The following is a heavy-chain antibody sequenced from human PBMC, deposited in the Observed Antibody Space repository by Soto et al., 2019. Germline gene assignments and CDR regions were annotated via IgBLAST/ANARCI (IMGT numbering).Heavy chain of an antibody. CDR1: GFTFSSYW. CDR2: INSDVSST. CDR3: ASGGGGAYGSGFV. J-gene: IGHJ6*02. V-gene: IGHV3-74*01. Sequence: EVQLVESGGGLVQPGGSLRLSCAASGFTFSSYWMHWVRQVPGKGLVWVSRINSDVSSTNYADSVKGRFTISRDNAKTTEYRQMSGLRAEETSVNYYASGGGGAYGSGFVWGQGTTVTVSS. D-gene: IGHD3-10*01.